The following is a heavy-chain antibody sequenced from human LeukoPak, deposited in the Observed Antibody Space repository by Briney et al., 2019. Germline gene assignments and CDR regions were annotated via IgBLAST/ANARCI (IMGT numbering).Heavy chain of an antibody. V-gene: IGHV4-4*07. CDR2: IYTSGST. CDR1: GGSISSYH. CDR3: ARSSVGALVFQH. D-gene: IGHD1-26*01. Sequence: SETLSLTCTVSGGSISSYHWSWIRQPAGKGLEWIGRIYTSGSTNYNPSLKSRVTISVDTSKNQFSLKLSSVTAADTAVYYCARSSVGALVFQHWGQGTLVTVSS. J-gene: IGHJ1*01.